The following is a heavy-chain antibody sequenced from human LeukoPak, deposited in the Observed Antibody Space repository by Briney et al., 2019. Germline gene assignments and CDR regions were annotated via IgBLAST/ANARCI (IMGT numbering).Heavy chain of an antibody. CDR1: GFTFSSYE. J-gene: IGHJ6*04. CDR3: ARLAYGSGPYGMDV. CDR2: ISSSGSTI. Sequence: GESLRLSCAASGFTFSSYEMNWVRQAPGKGLEWVSYISSSGSTIYYADSVKGRFTISRGNAKNSLYLQMNSLRAEDTAVYYCARLAYGSGPYGMDVWGKGTTVTVSS. V-gene: IGHV3-48*03. D-gene: IGHD3-10*01.